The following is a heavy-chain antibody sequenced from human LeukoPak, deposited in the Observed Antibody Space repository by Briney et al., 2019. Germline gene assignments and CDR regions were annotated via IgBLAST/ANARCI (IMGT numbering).Heavy chain of an antibody. D-gene: IGHD2-15*01. V-gene: IGHV3-23*01. CDR3: TTLPKVCSGGSCTYDY. J-gene: IGHJ4*02. Sequence: GGSLRLSCAASGFTSDFYAMTWVRQAPEKGLDWVSVISGSGARTYYADSVKGRFTISRDNSKNMVYLQMNSLKTEDSAVYYCTTLPKVCSGGSCTYDYWGQGTLVTVSS. CDR2: ISGSGART. CDR1: GFTSDFYA.